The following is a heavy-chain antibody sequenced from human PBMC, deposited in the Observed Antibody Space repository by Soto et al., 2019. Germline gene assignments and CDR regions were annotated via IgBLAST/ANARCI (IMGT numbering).Heavy chain of an antibody. Sequence: ASVKVSCKASGYTFTSYGISWVRQAPGQGLEWMGWISAYNGNTNYAQKLQGRVTMTTDTSTSTAYMELRSLRSDDTAVYYCARARPFYYILTGYYFLFDTWGQGTMVPVSS. J-gene: IGHJ3*02. CDR1: GYTFTSYG. V-gene: IGHV1-18*01. CDR3: ARARPFYYILTGYYFLFDT. CDR2: ISAYNGNT. D-gene: IGHD3-9*01.